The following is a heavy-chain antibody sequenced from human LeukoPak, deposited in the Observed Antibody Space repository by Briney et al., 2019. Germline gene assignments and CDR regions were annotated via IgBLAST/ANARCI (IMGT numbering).Heavy chain of an antibody. CDR1: GYTFTNYG. J-gene: IGHJ4*02. D-gene: IGHD5/OR15-5a*01. V-gene: IGHV1-18*01. CDR2: ISAYSGYT. Sequence: GASVKVSCKASGYTFTNYGISWVRQAPGQGLEWMGGISAYSGYTHYAQKIQGRVTVTTEASTSTAYMELRSLTSYDTAVYYCARDAVSTTTAGGIDYWGQGTLVTVSS. CDR3: ARDAVSTTTAGGIDY.